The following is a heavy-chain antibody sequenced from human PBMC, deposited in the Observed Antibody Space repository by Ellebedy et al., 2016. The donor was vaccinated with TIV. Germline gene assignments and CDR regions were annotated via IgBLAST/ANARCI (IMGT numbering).Heavy chain of an antibody. J-gene: IGHJ4*02. Sequence: GESLKISCAASGFTFGTYSMNWVRQTPGKGLEWISSISSSSSYIYSADSVKGRFTISRDNAQNSLYLQMNSLRAEDTAVYYCARDPSERRVIYSSSAFFDYWGQGTLVTVSS. CDR1: GFTFGTYS. V-gene: IGHV3-21*01. CDR2: ISSSSSYI. D-gene: IGHD6-6*01. CDR3: ARDPSERRVIYSSSAFFDY.